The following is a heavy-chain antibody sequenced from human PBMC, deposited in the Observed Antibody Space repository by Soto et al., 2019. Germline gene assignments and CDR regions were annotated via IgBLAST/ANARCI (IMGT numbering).Heavy chain of an antibody. Sequence: SETLSLTCTVSGYSLSHPSYRAWLRQAPGKGPEWIASIYHGGTTFYNPSLKSRISISVDTSNNQFSLKLRSVTAEDTAVYYSARVHVMVAAGRTFDYCVHGSLVT. V-gene: IGHV4-38-2*02. D-gene: IGHD2-21*01. CDR2: IYHGGTT. CDR3: ARVHVMVAAGRTFDY. J-gene: IGHJ4*01. CDR1: GYSLSHPSY.